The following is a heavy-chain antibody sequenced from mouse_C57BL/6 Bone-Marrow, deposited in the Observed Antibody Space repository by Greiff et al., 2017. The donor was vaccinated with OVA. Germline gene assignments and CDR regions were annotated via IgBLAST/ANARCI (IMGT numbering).Heavy chain of an antibody. D-gene: IGHD2-4*01. J-gene: IGHJ1*03. CDR1: GFTFSDFY. V-gene: IGHV7-1*01. Sequence: EVQGVESGGGLVQSGRSLRLSCATSGFTFSDFYMEWVRQAPGKGLEWIAASRNKANDYTTEYSASVKGRFIVSRDTSQSILYLQMNALIAEDTAIYYCARRYDYSSYWYFDVWGTGTTVTVSS. CDR2: SRNKANDYTT. CDR3: ARRYDYSSYWYFDV.